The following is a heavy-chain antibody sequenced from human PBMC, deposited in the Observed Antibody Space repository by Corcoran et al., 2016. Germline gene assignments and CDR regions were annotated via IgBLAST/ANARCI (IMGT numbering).Heavy chain of an antibody. Sequence: QVQLVESGGGVVQPGRSQRLSCAASGFTFSSYGMHWVRQAPGKGLEWVAVIWYDGSNKYYADSVKGRFTISRDNSKNTLYLQMNSLRAEDTALYYCARGCDTTCWMNYWGQGTLVTVSS. CDR3: ARGCDTTCWMNY. J-gene: IGHJ4*02. D-gene: IGHD2-2*01. CDR2: IWYDGSNK. CDR1: GFTFSSYG. V-gene: IGHV3-33*01.